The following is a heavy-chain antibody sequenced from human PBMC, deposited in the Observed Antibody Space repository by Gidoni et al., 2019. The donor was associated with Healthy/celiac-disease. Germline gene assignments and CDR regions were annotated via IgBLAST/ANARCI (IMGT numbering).Heavy chain of an antibody. CDR3: ARQGTRITMIALVDY. CDR1: GGSISSSSYY. J-gene: IGHJ4*02. Sequence: QLQLQESGPGLVKPSETLSLTCTVSGGSISSSSYYWGWIRQPPGKGLEWIGSSYYSGSTYYNPSLKSRVTISVDTSKNQFSLKLSSVTAADTAVYYCARQGTRITMIALVDYWGQGTLVTVSS. V-gene: IGHV4-39*01. CDR2: SYYSGST. D-gene: IGHD3-22*01.